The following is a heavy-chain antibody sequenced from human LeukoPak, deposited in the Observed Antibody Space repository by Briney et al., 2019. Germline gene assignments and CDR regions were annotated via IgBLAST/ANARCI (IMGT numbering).Heavy chain of an antibody. V-gene: IGHV3-30-3*01. Sequence: GGSLRLSCAASGFTFSSYAMHWVRQAPGKGLEWVAVISYDGSNKYYADSAKGRFTISRDNSKNTLYLQMNSLRAEDTAVYYCARTFKPYDILTGYYLDYWGQGTLVTVSS. D-gene: IGHD3-9*01. J-gene: IGHJ4*02. CDR3: ARTFKPYDILTGYYLDY. CDR2: ISYDGSNK. CDR1: GFTFSSYA.